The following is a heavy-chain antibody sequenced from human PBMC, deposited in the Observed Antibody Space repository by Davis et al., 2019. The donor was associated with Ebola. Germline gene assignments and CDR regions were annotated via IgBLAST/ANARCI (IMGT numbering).Heavy chain of an antibody. CDR2: VIPVFGTT. D-gene: IGHD3-16*01. CDR1: AGTFSSYT. CDR3: SRERYRDGSDDFFEQSH. J-gene: IGHJ4*02. Sequence: SVKVSCKASAGTFSSYTITWVRQAPGQGLEWMGWVIPVFGTTNYAQKFQGRVTLTADESTSTAYMELTNLRSDDTAVYYWSRERYRDGSDDFFEQSHWGQGTLVTGSS. V-gene: IGHV1-69*13.